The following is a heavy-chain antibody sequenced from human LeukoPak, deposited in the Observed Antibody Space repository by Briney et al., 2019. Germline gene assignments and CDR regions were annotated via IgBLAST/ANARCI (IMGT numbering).Heavy chain of an antibody. D-gene: IGHD3-10*01. CDR3: ARDITLTRGGRSDY. CDR1: GFTFSSYW. Sequence: GGSLRLSCAASGFTFSSYWMYWVRQAPGKGLVWVSGINSDGKTTNYADSVKGRFTISRDNAKNTLYLQMNSLRAEDTAVYYCARDITLTRGGRSDYWGQGTLVTVSA. CDR2: INSDGKTT. V-gene: IGHV3-74*01. J-gene: IGHJ4*02.